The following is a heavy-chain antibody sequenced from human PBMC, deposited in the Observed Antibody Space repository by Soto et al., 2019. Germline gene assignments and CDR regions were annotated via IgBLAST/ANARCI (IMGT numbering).Heavy chain of an antibody. J-gene: IGHJ4*02. V-gene: IGHV1-18*01. CDR2: ISAYNGNT. D-gene: IGHD3-3*01. Sequence: QVQLVQSGAEVKKPGASVKVSCKASGYTFTSYGISWVRQAPGQGLEWMGWISAYNGNTNYAQKLQGRVTMTTDTSTSTAYMELRSLRSDDTAVYYCARSYTLLIFGVVIGNFDYWGQGTLVTVSS. CDR3: ARSYTLLIFGVVIGNFDY. CDR1: GYTFTSYG.